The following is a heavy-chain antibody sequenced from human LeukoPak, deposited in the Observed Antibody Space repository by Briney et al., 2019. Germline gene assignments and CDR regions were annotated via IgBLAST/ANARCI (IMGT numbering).Heavy chain of an antibody. D-gene: IGHD3-22*01. Sequence: SETLSLTCTVSGGSISSYYWSWIRQPPGKGLEWIGYIYYSGSTNHNPSLKSRVTISVDTSKNQFSLKLSSVTAVDTAVYYCARRPIYYDSSGYYQNYYYGMDVWGQGTTVTVSS. J-gene: IGHJ6*02. V-gene: IGHV4-59*08. CDR1: GGSISSYY. CDR2: IYYSGST. CDR3: ARRPIYYDSSGYYQNYYYGMDV.